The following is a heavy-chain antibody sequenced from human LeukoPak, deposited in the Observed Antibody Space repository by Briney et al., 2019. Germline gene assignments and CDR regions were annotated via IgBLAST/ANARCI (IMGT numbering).Heavy chain of an antibody. CDR2: ISSTGGTT. V-gene: IGHV3-23*01. J-gene: IGHJ6*03. D-gene: IGHD2-15*01. CDR3: AKNGDRGAYCTGGTCYPYFYYYMDV. CDR1: GFIFSSSW. Sequence: GGSLRLSCAASGFIFSSSWMSWVRQAPGKGLEWVSSISSTGGTTYYADSVKGRFTISRDNSKNTLYLQMNSLRAEDTAIYYCAKNGDRGAYCTGGTCYPYFYYYMDVWGKGTTVTI.